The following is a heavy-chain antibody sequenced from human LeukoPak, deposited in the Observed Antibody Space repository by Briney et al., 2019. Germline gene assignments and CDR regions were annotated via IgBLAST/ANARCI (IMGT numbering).Heavy chain of an antibody. V-gene: IGHV3-23*01. CDR3: AKEYSGYDFDY. D-gene: IGHD5-12*01. J-gene: IGHJ4*02. CDR2: TSGSGVNS. Sequence: GGSLRLSCAASGFTLRSYDMSWVRQAPGKGLEWVAATSGSGVNSYYADSVRGRFTISRDNSQNTPYLQMDSLRAEDTALYYCAKEYSGYDFDYWGQGTLVTVSS. CDR1: GFTLRSYD.